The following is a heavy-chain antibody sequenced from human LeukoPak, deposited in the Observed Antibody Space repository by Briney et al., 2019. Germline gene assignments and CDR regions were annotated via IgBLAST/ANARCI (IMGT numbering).Heavy chain of an antibody. J-gene: IGHJ3*02. Sequence: GGSLRLXCAASGFTFSSYSMNWVRQAPGKGLEWVSSISSSSSYIYYADSVKGRFTISRDNAKNSLYLQMNSLRAEDTAVYYCARDYGDFPGAFDIWGQGTMVTVSS. V-gene: IGHV3-21*01. CDR3: ARDYGDFPGAFDI. D-gene: IGHD4-17*01. CDR1: GFTFSSYS. CDR2: ISSSSSYI.